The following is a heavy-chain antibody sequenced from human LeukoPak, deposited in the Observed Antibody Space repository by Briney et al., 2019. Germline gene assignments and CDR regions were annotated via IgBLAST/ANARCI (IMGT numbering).Heavy chain of an antibody. J-gene: IGHJ4*02. V-gene: IGHV3-30*09. D-gene: IGHD3-22*01. CDR3: AREGGPYYHPSSPFDY. Sequence: GGSLRLPCAASGFIFSDYAMHWVRQSPGKGLEWVAFMSYDGRNEYYADSVKGRFAISRDNYKNTLHLQMNRLRPGDTAVYYCAREGGPYYHPSSPFDYWGLGTLVTVSS. CDR1: GFIFSDYA. CDR2: MSYDGRNE.